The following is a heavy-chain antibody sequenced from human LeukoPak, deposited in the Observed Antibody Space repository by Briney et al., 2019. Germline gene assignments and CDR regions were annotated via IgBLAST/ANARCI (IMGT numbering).Heavy chain of an antibody. V-gene: IGHV3-74*01. CDR3: AKDRRSSGWYPGGSYYYYYMDV. J-gene: IGHJ6*03. CDR2: IDADGSST. D-gene: IGHD6-19*01. Sequence: PGGSLRLSCAASGFTFSSYWMHWVRQAPGKGLVWVSRIDADGSSTVYADSVKGRFTISRDNSKNTLYLQMNSLRAEDTAVYYCAKDRRSSGWYPGGSYYYYYMDVWGKGTTVTVSS. CDR1: GFTFSSYW.